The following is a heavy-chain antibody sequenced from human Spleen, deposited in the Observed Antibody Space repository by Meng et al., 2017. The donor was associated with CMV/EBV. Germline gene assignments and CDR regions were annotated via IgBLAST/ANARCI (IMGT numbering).Heavy chain of an antibody. V-gene: IGHV1-69*05. CDR2: IIPIFGTA. CDR3: ARAPPPYDFWTTYYYGMDV. D-gene: IGHD3-3*01. J-gene: IGHJ6*02. Sequence: SVKVSCKASGGTFSSYAISWVRQAPGQGLEWMGGIIPIFGTANYAQKFQGRVTITTDESTSTAYMELNSLRAEDTAVYYCARAPPPYDFWTTYYYGMDVWGQGTTVTVSS. CDR1: GGTFSSYA.